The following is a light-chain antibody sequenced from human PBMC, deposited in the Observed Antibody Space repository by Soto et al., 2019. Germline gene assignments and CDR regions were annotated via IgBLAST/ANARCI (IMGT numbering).Light chain of an antibody. Sequence: EIVLTQSPGTLSLSPGDRATLSCRASQSINGNYLHWYQQKPGQAPRLLIFGTSSRATGIPDRFIGGGSGTDFTLTISRLEPEDFEVYYCQQCGSLPGTFGQGTKVESK. J-gene: IGKJ1*01. CDR1: QSINGNY. CDR2: GTS. CDR3: QQCGSLPGT. V-gene: IGKV3-20*01.